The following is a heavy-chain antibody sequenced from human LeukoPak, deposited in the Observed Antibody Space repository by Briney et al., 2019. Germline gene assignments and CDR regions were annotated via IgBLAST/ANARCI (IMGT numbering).Heavy chain of an antibody. CDR1: GFTFSSYW. J-gene: IGHJ4*01. Sequence: GGSLRLSCAASGFTFSSYWMSWVRQAPGKGLEWVANIKQDGSEKYYVDSVKGRFTISRDNAKNSLYLQMNSLRAEDTAVYYCASDQYGYSYGPNFDYWGHGTLVTVSS. CDR3: ASDQYGYSYGPNFDY. V-gene: IGHV3-7*01. CDR2: IKQDGSEK. D-gene: IGHD5-18*01.